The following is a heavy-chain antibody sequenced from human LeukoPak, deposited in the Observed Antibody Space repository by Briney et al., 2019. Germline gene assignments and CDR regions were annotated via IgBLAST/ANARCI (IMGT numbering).Heavy chain of an antibody. Sequence: PGGSLILSCAASGFTVRRNSMSWVRQAPGKGLEWVSLIKYDGRTYYTDSVKGRFSISRDNSKNTLYLQMNSLRAEDTAVYYCARDYFTLYTASSRGGQGTLVTVSA. J-gene: IGHJ4*02. D-gene: IGHD3-16*01. V-gene: IGHV3-66*01. CDR3: ARDYFTLYTASSR. CDR2: IKYDGRT. CDR1: GFTVRRNS.